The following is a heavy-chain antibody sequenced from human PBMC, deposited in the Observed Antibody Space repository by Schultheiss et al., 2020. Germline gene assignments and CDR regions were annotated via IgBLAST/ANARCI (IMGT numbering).Heavy chain of an antibody. Sequence: SETLSLTCTVSGGSISSYYWSWIRQPPGKGLEWIGEINHSGSTNYNPSLKSRVTISVDTSKNQFSLKLSSVTAADTAVYYCARDTPGSEAGTWSFDYWGQGTLVTVSS. D-gene: IGHD6-19*01. CDR3: ARDTPGSEAGTWSFDY. V-gene: IGHV4-34*01. CDR1: GGSISSYY. J-gene: IGHJ4*02. CDR2: INHSGST.